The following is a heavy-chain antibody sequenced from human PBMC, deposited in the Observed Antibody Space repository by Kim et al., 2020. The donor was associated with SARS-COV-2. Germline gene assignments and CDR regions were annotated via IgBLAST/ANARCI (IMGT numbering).Heavy chain of an antibody. CDR2: T. CDR3: TKDSGRNPFDY. J-gene: IGHJ4*02. V-gene: IGHV1-46*01. Sequence: TNYAQKFQGRVTMTRDAPTSTVYMELSSLRSEDTAVYYCTKDSGRNPFDYWGQGTLVTVSS. D-gene: IGHD1-26*01.